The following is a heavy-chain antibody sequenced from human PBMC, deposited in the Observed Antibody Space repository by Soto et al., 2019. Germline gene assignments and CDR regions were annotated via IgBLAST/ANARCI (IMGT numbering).Heavy chain of an antibody. J-gene: IGHJ4*02. CDR2: IYTSGST. V-gene: IGHV4-4*07. Sequence: QVQLQESGPGLVKPSETLSLTCTVSGGSISSYYWRWIRQPAGKGLEWIGRIYTSGSTNYNPSLKSRVTMSVDTSKNQFSLKLSSVTAADPAVYYCARDHPITMVRGVIKGAGYYFDYWGQGTLVTVSS. CDR3: ARDHPITMVRGVIKGAGYYFDY. D-gene: IGHD3-10*01. CDR1: GGSISSYY.